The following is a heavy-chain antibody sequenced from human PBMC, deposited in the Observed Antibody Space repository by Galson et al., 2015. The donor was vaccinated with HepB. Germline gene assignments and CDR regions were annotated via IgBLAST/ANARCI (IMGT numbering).Heavy chain of an antibody. CDR3: AKSYSYGYKVGVPYYYMDV. CDR2: ISSSSSYT. V-gene: IGHV3-11*03. J-gene: IGHJ6*03. D-gene: IGHD5-18*01. CDR1: GFTFSDYY. Sequence: SLRLSCAASGFTFSDYYMSWIRQAPGKGLEWVSYISSSSSYTNYADSVKGRFTISRDNAKNSLYLQMNSLRAEDTAIYYCAKSYSYGYKVGVPYYYMDVWGKGTTATVSS.